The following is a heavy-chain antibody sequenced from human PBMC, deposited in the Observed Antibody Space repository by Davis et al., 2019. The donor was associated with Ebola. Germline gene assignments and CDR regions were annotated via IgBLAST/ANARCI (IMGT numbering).Heavy chain of an antibody. CDR2: MNPNSGNT. D-gene: IGHD2-15*01. V-gene: IGHV1-8*01. Sequence: ASVKVSCKASGYTFTDYDINWVRQATGQGLEWMGWMNPNSGNTGYAQKFQGRVTMTRNTSISTAYMELSSLRSEDTAVYYCATPSEMVAAPHYYYYGMDVWGQGTTVTVSS. CDR1: GYTFTDYD. CDR3: ATPSEMVAAPHYYYYGMDV. J-gene: IGHJ6*02.